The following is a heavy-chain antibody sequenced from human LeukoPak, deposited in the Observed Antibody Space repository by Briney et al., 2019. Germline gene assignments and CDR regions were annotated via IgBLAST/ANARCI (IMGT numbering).Heavy chain of an antibody. CDR3: ARASNDFWSGYSPDY. CDR2: IKQDGSEK. J-gene: IGHJ4*02. Sequence: GGSLRLSCAASGFTFSSYWMSWVRQAPGKGLEWVANIKQDGSEKYYVDSVKGRFTISRDNAKNSLYLQMNSLRAEDTAVYYCARASNDFWSGYSPDYWGQGTLVTVSS. CDR1: GFTFSSYW. D-gene: IGHD3-3*01. V-gene: IGHV3-7*01.